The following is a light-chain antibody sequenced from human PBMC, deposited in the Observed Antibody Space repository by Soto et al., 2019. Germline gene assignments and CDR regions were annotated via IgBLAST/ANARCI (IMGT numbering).Light chain of an antibody. CDR3: QSYNDAST. CDR2: AAS. Sequence: DIQMTQSPSSLSASVGDRVTITCRASQGISHFLAWYQQKPGQVPKLLIYAASTLLPGVPSRFSGSGSGTDFTLNISSLQPEDVATYYSQSYNDASTFGQGTKVEI. J-gene: IGKJ1*01. CDR1: QGISHF. V-gene: IGKV1-27*01.